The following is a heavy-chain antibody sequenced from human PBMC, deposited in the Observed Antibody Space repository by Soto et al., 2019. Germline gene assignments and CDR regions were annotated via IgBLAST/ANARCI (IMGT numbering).Heavy chain of an antibody. Sequence: QVQLVESGGGVVQPGRSLRLSCVASGFMFSDTAMHWIRQAPGKGLEWVAIIYYDGSNENYADSVKGRFTISRDNSRNTLFFDMSSLRVEDTAVYYCGKDLAEDWGQGTLVIVSS. CDR1: GFMFSDTA. CDR3: GKDLAED. J-gene: IGHJ1*01. CDR2: IYYDGSNE. V-gene: IGHV3-33*06.